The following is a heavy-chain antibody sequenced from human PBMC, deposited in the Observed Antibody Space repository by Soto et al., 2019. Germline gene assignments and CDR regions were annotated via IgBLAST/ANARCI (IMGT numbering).Heavy chain of an antibody. J-gene: IGHJ4*02. CDR3: ASGNTPLDY. V-gene: IGHV4-30-4*01. D-gene: IGHD2-15*01. CDR1: GGSISSGDYY. CDR2: IDYSGST. Sequence: QVQLQESGPGLVKPSLTLSLTCTVSGGSISSGDYYWSWIRQPPGKGLEWIGYIDYSGSTYYNPSLECRFTISVDTSKNQFSLEVSSVTAADTAVYYCASGNTPLDYWGQGTLVTVSS.